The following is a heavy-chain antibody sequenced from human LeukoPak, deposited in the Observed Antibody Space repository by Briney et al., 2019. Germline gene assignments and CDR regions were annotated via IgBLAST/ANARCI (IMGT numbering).Heavy chain of an antibody. V-gene: IGHV3-23*01. J-gene: IGHJ5*02. CDR3: AKDPTSVGGRHDWLLDS. Sequence: PGGSLRLSCAASGFTFSIYSMNWVRQTPGKGLEWVSTIGFGDDSAYYADSVKGRFTISRDNSKNTLYLQMNYLRAEDTAVYYCAKDPTSVGGRHDWLLDSWGQGTLVTVSS. CDR2: IGFGDDSA. D-gene: IGHD3-9*01. CDR1: GFTFSIYS.